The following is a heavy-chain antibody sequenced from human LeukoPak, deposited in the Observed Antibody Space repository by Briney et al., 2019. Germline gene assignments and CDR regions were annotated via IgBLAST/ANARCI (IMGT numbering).Heavy chain of an antibody. CDR2: ISGSGGST. D-gene: IGHD1-26*01. CDR3: AKGGYSGSYYGGGY. J-gene: IGHJ4*02. V-gene: IGHV3-23*01. CDR1: GFTFSSYA. Sequence: GGSLRLSCAASGFTFSSYAMSWVRQAPGKGLEWVSAISGSGGSTYYADSVKGRFTISRDNSKNTLYLQMNSLRAEDTAVYYCAKGGYSGSYYGGGYWGQGTTVTVSS.